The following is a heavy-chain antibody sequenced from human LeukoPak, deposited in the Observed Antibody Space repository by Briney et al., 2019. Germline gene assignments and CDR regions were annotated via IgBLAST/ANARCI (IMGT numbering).Heavy chain of an antibody. J-gene: IGHJ5*02. CDR3: AREGGSYNWFDP. V-gene: IGHV4-34*01. CDR1: GGSFSGYY. Sequence: PSETLSLTCAVYGGSFSGYYWSWIRQPPGKGLEWIGEINHSGSTNYNPSLKGRVTISVDTSKNQFSLKLSSVTAADTAVYYCAREGGSYNWFDPWGQGTLVTVSS. D-gene: IGHD2-15*01. CDR2: INHSGST.